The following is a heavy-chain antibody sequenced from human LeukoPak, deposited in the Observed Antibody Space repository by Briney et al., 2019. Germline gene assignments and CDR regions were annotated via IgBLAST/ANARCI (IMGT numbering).Heavy chain of an antibody. CDR1: GGSISSGSYY. D-gene: IGHD4-17*01. Sequence: SQTLSLTCTVSGGSISSGSYYWSWIRQPAGKGLEWIGRIYTSGSTNYNPSLKSRVTISVDTSKNQFSLKLSSVTAADTAVYYCASYGDSGGVCWGQGTLVTVSS. V-gene: IGHV4-61*02. CDR3: ASYGDSGGVC. CDR2: IYTSGST. J-gene: IGHJ4*02.